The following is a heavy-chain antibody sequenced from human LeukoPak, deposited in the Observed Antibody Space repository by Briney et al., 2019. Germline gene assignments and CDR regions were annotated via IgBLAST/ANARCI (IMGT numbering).Heavy chain of an antibody. Sequence: GGSLRLSCAASGFTFSSFWMSWVRQAPGKRLEWVANIKQDGSEKYYIDSVKGRFTISRDNAKMSLDLQMNSLRAEDTTLYYCATTGHSSSWYYFDYWGRGTLFTVSS. CDR3: ATTGHSSSWYYFDY. D-gene: IGHD6-13*01. V-gene: IGHV3-7*01. CDR2: IKQDGSEK. J-gene: IGHJ4*02. CDR1: GFTFSSFW.